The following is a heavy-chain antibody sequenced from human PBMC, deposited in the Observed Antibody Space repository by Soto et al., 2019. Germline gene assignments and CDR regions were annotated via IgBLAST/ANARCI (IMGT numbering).Heavy chain of an antibody. CDR3: AKDLGLYYYDSSAYTPAEFDY. CDR2: ISSDGSNK. CDR1: GYTFSSYG. J-gene: IGHJ4*02. V-gene: IGHV3-30*18. Sequence: QVQLVQSGAEVKKPGASVKVSCKASGYTFSSYGMHWVRQAPGKGLEWVAVISSDGSNKYYADSVKGRFTISRENSRNTLYLQMNSLRAEDTAVYYCAKDLGLYYYDSSAYTPAEFDYWGQGTLVTVSS. D-gene: IGHD3-22*01.